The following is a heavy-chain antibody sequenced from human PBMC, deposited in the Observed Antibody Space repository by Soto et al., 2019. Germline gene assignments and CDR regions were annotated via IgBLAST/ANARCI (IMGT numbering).Heavy chain of an antibody. V-gene: IGHV3-74*01. J-gene: IGHJ4*02. CDR3: ARGARNYHYFDY. CDR2: IYTDGSRA. CDR1: GFTFSSYW. Sequence: PGGSLRLSCEASGFTFSSYWMHWVRQAPGKGLVWVSRIYTDGSRADYADSVKGRFTISRDNAKNTVYLQVNSLGAEDTAVYYCARGARNYHYFDYWGQGTLVTVSS. D-gene: IGHD1-7*01.